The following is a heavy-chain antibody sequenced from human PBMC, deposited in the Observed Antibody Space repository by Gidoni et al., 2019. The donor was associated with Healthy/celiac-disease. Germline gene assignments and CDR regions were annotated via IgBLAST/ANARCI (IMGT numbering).Heavy chain of an antibody. J-gene: IGHJ6*02. Sequence: QVQLVESGGGVVQPGRSLRLSCAASGFTFSSYGMHWVRQAPGKGLAWVAVISYDGSNKYYADSVKGRFTISRDNSKNTLYLQMNSLRAEDTAVYYCAKDPNFERSSTSWLNGMDVWGQGTTVTVSS. D-gene: IGHD2-2*01. CDR3: AKDPNFERSSTSWLNGMDV. CDR2: ISYDGSNK. V-gene: IGHV3-30*18. CDR1: GFTFSSYG.